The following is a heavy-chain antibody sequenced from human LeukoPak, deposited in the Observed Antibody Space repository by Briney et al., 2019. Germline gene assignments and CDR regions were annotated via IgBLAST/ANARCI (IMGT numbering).Heavy chain of an antibody. V-gene: IGHV3-30*14. J-gene: IGHJ4*02. CDR2: ISYDGSNK. CDR1: GFTFSSYA. CDR3: ARDPGYSYGLDY. Sequence: GGSLRLSCAASGFTFSSYAMHWVRQAPGKGLEGVAVISYDGSNKYYADSVKGRFTISRDNSKNTLYLQMNSLRADDTAVYYCARDPGYSYGLDYWGQGTLVTVSS. D-gene: IGHD5-18*01.